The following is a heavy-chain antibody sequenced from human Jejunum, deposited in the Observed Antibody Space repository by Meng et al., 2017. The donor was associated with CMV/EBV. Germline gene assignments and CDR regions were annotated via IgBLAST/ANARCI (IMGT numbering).Heavy chain of an antibody. V-gene: IGHV4-39*07. CDR3: ARDRDVNYGLFDY. CDR1: GDSISRSTNF. CDR2: IDYSGKT. J-gene: IGHJ4*02. D-gene: IGHD4-17*01. Sequence: GDSISRSTNFWGWIRQSPGQLPEWIGSIDYSGKTYYTLSLKSRVTISLDTSQNQFSLRLNSVTAADTAVYYCARDRDVNYGLFDYWSQGTLVTVSS.